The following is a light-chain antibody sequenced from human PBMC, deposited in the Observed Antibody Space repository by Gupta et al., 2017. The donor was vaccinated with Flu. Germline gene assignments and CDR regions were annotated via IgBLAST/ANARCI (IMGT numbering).Light chain of an antibody. CDR1: QSFSSY. CDR2: ATS. V-gene: IGKV3-11*01. J-gene: IGKJ5*01. Sequence: EILLTQSPSTLSLSPGERATLSCRASQSFSSYLAWYQQKPGQAPRLLIYATSSRSASVPARFSSSGSCTEFTLTISSRESEDFAVYYCQHRSNWLITFGQGTQVEIK. CDR3: QHRSNWLIT.